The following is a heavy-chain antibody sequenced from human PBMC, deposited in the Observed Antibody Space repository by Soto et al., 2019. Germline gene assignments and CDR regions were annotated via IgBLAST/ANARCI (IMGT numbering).Heavy chain of an antibody. Sequence: EVQLVESGGGPVRPGGSLKLSCAASGFNFITYSLSWVRQAPGKGLEWVAPISSSAVYIDYADSVKGRFTISRDNANNSLYLQMNSLRAEDTATYYCVRDGLDYYDTERLYFDNWGQGTLVTVSS. D-gene: IGHD3-22*01. CDR2: ISSSAVYI. V-gene: IGHV3-21*01. CDR1: GFNFITYS. J-gene: IGHJ4*02. CDR3: VRDGLDYYDTERLYFDN.